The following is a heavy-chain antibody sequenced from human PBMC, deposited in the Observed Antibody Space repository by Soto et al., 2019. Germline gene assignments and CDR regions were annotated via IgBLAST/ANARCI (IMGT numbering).Heavy chain of an antibody. Sequence: EVQLLESGGGLVQPGGSLRLSCAASGFTFSSYAMSWVRQAPGQGLEWVSAISGSGGSTYYADSVKRRFTISRDNSKNTLYRQMNSLRARDTAVYYCAKGLGEKEKLFDYWGQGTLVTVSS. CDR2: ISGSGGST. D-gene: IGHD3-10*01. CDR1: GFTFSSYA. J-gene: IGHJ4*02. CDR3: AKGLGEKEKLFDY. V-gene: IGHV3-23*01.